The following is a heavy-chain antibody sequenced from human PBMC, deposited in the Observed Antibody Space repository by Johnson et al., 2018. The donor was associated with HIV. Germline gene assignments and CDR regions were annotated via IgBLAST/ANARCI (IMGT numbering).Heavy chain of an antibody. D-gene: IGHD3-10*01. CDR3: TTAGDAFDI. V-gene: IGHV3-13*01. J-gene: IGHJ3*02. Sequence: EVQLVESGGGVVQPGRSLRLSCAASGFTFSSYDMHWVRQATGKGLEWVSAIGTAGDTYYPGSVKGRFTISRENAKNTLSLQMNSLKTEDTAVYYCTTAGDAFDIWGQGTMVTVSS. CDR1: GFTFSSYD. CDR2: IGTAGDT.